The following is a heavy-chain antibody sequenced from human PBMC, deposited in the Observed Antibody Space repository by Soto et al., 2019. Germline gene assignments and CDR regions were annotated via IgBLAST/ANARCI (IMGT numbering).Heavy chain of an antibody. CDR2: VSGSAGST. Sequence: EVQLLESGGGLVQPGGSLRLSCAASGFTFSSHAMSWVRQAPGKGLEWVSAVSGSAGSTYYADSVKGRFTISRDNSKNTLYRQMSSLRAEDTAIYYCAKEVGVAATDTRGDFDYWGQGTLVTVSS. CDR1: GFTFSSHA. J-gene: IGHJ4*02. CDR3: AKEVGVAATDTRGDFDY. V-gene: IGHV3-23*01. D-gene: IGHD6-13*01.